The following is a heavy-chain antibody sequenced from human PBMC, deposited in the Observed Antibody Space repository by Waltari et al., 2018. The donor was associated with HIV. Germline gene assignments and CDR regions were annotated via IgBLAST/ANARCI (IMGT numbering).Heavy chain of an antibody. V-gene: IGHV3-30*04. CDR3: AREAVTTNYYFDN. CDR1: GFTFHNYI. Sequence: VQLVASGGGVVQPGRSMSLSCTGSGFTFHNYILHWVRQAPGKGLEWIALISYDGSDKDYADSLRGRFTISRDNSKNTLFLQMDSLRIEDTALYYCAREAVTTNYYFDNWGQGTLVTVSS. D-gene: IGHD1-1*01. J-gene: IGHJ4*02. CDR2: ISYDGSDK.